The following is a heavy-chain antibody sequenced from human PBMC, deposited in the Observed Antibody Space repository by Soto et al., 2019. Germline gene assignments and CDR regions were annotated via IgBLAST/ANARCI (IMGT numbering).Heavy chain of an antibody. CDR1: EFTFSSYG. V-gene: IGHV3-30*18. Sequence: QVQLVESGGGVVQPGRSLTLSCAASEFTFSSYGIHWVRQAPGKGLEWVAVISYDGSNKQYADSVKGRFTISRDTSKSTVHLQMNSLRVEDTAVYYCAKDTYYHDSSGYYVFDYWGQGTLVTVSS. J-gene: IGHJ4*02. D-gene: IGHD3-22*01. CDR3: AKDTYYHDSSGYYVFDY. CDR2: ISYDGSNK.